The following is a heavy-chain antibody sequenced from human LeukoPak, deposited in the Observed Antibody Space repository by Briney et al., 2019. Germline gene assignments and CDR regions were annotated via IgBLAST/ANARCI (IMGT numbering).Heavy chain of an antibody. CDR2: IVGSGRTT. Sequence: GLSLRLSCAASGFTFSSYAMTWVRQATGKGLEWVSTIVGSGRTTYYAETVRGRFPISRDNSNNPLFLQMSSRRAEDTALYYCAKMGGRLAYYMDVWGTGTTVTVSS. D-gene: IGHD3-16*01. V-gene: IGHV3-23*01. J-gene: IGHJ6*03. CDR3: AKMGGRLAYYMDV. CDR1: GFTFSSYA.